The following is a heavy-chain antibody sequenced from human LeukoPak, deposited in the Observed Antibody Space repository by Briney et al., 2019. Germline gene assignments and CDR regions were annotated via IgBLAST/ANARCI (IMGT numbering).Heavy chain of an antibody. Sequence: GGCLRLSCAASGFTFSSYWMHWVRQAPGRGLEWVSRINTDGRSTSYGVSVMGRFTVSRDNAKNTMELHMDSLRAEDTAVYFCVRDITSGWAFDIWGQGTMVTVSS. J-gene: IGHJ3*02. CDR2: INTDGRST. V-gene: IGHV3-74*01. CDR1: GFTFSSYW. D-gene: IGHD6-19*01. CDR3: VRDITSGWAFDI.